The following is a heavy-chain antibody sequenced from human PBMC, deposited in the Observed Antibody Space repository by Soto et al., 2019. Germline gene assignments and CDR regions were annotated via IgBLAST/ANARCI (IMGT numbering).Heavy chain of an antibody. CDR1: GGSISSGGYS. D-gene: IGHD4-17*01. CDR3: ARSVDYGDYLDY. Sequence: QLQLQESGSGLVKPSQTLSLTCAVSGGSISSGGYSWSWIRQPPGKGLEWIGYIYHSGSTYYNPSLQSRATIAVGRSKNQFSLKLSSVTAADTAVYYCARSVDYGDYLDYWGQGTLVTVSS. J-gene: IGHJ4*02. CDR2: IYHSGST. V-gene: IGHV4-30-2*01.